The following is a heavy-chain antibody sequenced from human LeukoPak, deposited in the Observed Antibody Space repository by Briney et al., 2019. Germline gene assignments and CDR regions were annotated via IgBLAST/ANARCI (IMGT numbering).Heavy chain of an antibody. CDR1: GFTFSSYG. D-gene: IGHD1-26*01. J-gene: IGHJ4*02. Sequence: GGSLRLSCAASGFTFSSYGMHWVRQAPGKGLEWVAFIRYDGSNKYYADSVKGRFTISRDNSKNTLYLQMNSLRAEDTAVYYCARVRGTYWDFDYWGQGTLVTVSS. CDR2: IRYDGSNK. V-gene: IGHV3-30*02. CDR3: ARVRGTYWDFDY.